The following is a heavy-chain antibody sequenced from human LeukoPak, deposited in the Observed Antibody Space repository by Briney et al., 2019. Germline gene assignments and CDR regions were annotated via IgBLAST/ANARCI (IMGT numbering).Heavy chain of an antibody. J-gene: IGHJ4*02. CDR3: ARDSWGFREGEIDC. CDR1: GGSISSYY. Sequence: SETLSLTCTVSGGSISSYYWSWIRQPAGKGLEWIGRIYTSGSTNYNPSLKSRVTMSVDTSKNPLYLKLSTVTAADTAVYYCARDSWGFREGEIDCWGQGTLVTVSS. V-gene: IGHV4-4*07. D-gene: IGHD3-10*01. CDR2: IYTSGST.